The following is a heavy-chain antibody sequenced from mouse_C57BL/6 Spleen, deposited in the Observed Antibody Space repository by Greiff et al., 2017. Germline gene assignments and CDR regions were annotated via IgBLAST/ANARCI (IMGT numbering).Heavy chain of an antibody. Sequence: EVTLVESGGGLVQPGGSMKLSCVASGFTFSNYWLNWVRQSPEKGLEWVAQIRLKSGNYETHYAESVKGRFTISRDDSKSSVYLQMNNVGAEDTGIYCCTGEGGNWYFDVWGTGTTVTVSS. V-gene: IGHV6-3*01. CDR2: IRLKSGNYET. CDR1: GFTFSNYW. CDR3: TGEGGNWYFDV. J-gene: IGHJ1*03.